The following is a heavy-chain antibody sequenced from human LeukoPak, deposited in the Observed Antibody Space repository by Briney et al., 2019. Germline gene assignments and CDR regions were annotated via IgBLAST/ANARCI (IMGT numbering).Heavy chain of an antibody. CDR2: ISAYNGNT. CDR1: GYTFTSYG. CDR3: AREVVVPDNYYYYYGMDV. Sequence: GASVKVSCKASGYTFTSYGISWVRQAPGQGLEWMGWISAYNGNTNYAQKLQGRVTMTTDTSTSTAYMELRSLRSDDTAVYYCAREVVVPDNYYYYYGMDVWGQGTTVTVSS. D-gene: IGHD2-2*01. J-gene: IGHJ6*02. V-gene: IGHV1-18*01.